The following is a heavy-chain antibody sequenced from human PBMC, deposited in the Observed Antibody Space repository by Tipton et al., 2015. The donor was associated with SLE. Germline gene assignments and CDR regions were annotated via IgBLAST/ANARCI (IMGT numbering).Heavy chain of an antibody. V-gene: IGHV4-59*05. Sequence: LRLSCTVSGGSISSYYWSWIRQPPGKGLEWIGSIYYSGSTYYNPSLKSRVTISVDTSKNQFSLKLSSVTAADTAVYYCAAGRELPVNYWGQGTLVTVSS. J-gene: IGHJ4*02. CDR1: GGSISSYY. CDR2: IYYSGST. CDR3: AAGRELPVNY. D-gene: IGHD1-26*01.